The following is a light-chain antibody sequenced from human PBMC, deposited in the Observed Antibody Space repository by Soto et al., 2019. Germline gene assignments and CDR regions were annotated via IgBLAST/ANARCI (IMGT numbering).Light chain of an antibody. V-gene: IGKV3-11*01. J-gene: IGKJ4*01. CDR2: DAS. CDR1: QSVSSY. CDR3: QQYGTSPLT. Sequence: EIVLTQSPATLSLSPGERATLSCRASQSVSSYLAWYQQKPGQAPRLLIYDASNRATGIPARFSGSGSGTDFTLTISSLEPEDIAVYYCQQYGTSPLTFGGGTKVDIK.